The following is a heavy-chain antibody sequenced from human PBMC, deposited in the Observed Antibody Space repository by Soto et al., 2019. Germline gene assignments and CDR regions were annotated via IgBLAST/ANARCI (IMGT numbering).Heavy chain of an antibody. CDR3: ARERYSYGAYCFDY. Sequence: QVQLVESGGDLVKPGGSLRLSCAASGFTFRDYYMRWIRQAPGKGLEWVSSITSSGSTTYYTDSVKGRFTISRDNAKNSLYLQMNSLRAEDTAVYYCARERYSYGAYCFDYWGQGTLVTVSS. CDR1: GFTFRDYY. CDR2: ITSSGSTT. D-gene: IGHD5-18*01. J-gene: IGHJ4*02. V-gene: IGHV3-11*01.